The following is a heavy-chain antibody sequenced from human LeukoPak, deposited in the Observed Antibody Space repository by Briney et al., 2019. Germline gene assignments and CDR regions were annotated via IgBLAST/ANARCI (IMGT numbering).Heavy chain of an antibody. J-gene: IGHJ4*02. CDR2: ISGNGGST. D-gene: IGHD3-22*01. CDR1: GFTFSSCA. CDR3: AKDQLYDSSGYSYVAYFDY. V-gene: IGHV3-23*01. Sequence: SGGSLRLSCAASGFTFSSCAMSWVREAPGKGLEWVSTISGNGGSTYYADSVKGRFTISRHNSKNTLYLQMNSLRAEDTAVYYCAKDQLYDSSGYSYVAYFDYWGQGSLVTASS.